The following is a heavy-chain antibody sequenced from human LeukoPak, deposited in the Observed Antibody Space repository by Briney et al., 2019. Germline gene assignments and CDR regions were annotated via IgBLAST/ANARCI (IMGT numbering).Heavy chain of an antibody. D-gene: IGHD6-19*01. CDR3: ARGIAMAYFDY. J-gene: IGHJ4*02. CDR1: GGSISSYY. V-gene: IGHV4-59*01. Sequence: SETLSLTCTVSGGSISSYYWSWIRQPPGKGLEWIGNIYHSGSTNYNPSLESRVTISVDTSKNQVSLKLSSVTAADTAVYYCARGIAMAYFDYWGQGTLVTVSS. CDR2: IYHSGST.